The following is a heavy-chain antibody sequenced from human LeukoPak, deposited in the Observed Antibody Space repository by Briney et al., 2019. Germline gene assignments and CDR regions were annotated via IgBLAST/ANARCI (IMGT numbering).Heavy chain of an antibody. CDR1: GFTFSNYA. J-gene: IGHJ4*02. D-gene: IGHD3-22*01. CDR3: AKASNYYDSSGYYHFDY. Sequence: SGGPLRLSCAASGFTFSNYAMNWVRQAPGKGLEWVSGISGSGGNTYYADSVKGRFTISRDNSRNTLYLEMSSLRAEDTAVFYCAKASNYYDSSGYYHFDYWGQGTLVTVSS. V-gene: IGHV3-23*01. CDR2: ISGSGGNT.